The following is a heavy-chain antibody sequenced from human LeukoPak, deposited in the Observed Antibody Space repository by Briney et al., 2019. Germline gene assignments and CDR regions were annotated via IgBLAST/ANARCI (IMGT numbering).Heavy chain of an antibody. Sequence: ASVKVSCKVSGYTLTELSMHWVRQAPGKGLEWMGGFDPEDGETIYAQKFQGRVTMTEDTSTDTAYMELSSLRSEDTAVYYCATMSHYYGSGSYPDYWGQGTLVTVSS. J-gene: IGHJ4*02. D-gene: IGHD3-10*01. CDR1: GYTLTELS. CDR2: FDPEDGET. CDR3: ATMSHYYGSGSYPDY. V-gene: IGHV1-24*01.